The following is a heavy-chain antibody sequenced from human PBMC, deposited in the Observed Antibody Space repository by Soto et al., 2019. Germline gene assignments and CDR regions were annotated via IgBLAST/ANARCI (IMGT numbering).Heavy chain of an antibody. Sequence: AGGSLRLSSAASGFKFSSYGMSWVRQAPGKGLEWVANIKQDGSEKYYVDSVKGRFTISRDNAKNSLYLQMNSLRAEDTAVYYCARFYYDSSGYLPSPYYYYYGMDVWGQGTTVTV. J-gene: IGHJ6*02. CDR3: ARFYYDSSGYLPSPYYYYYGMDV. CDR2: IKQDGSEK. D-gene: IGHD3-22*01. CDR1: GFKFSSYG. V-gene: IGHV3-7*04.